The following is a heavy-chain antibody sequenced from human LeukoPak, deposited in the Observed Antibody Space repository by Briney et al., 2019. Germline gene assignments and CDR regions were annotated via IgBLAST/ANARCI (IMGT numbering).Heavy chain of an antibody. Sequence: GGSLRLSCAASGFTFSSFTMNWVRQAPGKGLEWVSSISSSSSYRYYADSVKGRFTISRDNAKNSLYLQMNSLRAEDTAVYYCARVGATAAYNWFDPWGQGTLVTVSS. D-gene: IGHD6-13*01. CDR1: GFTFSSFT. J-gene: IGHJ5*02. CDR3: ARVGATAAYNWFDP. V-gene: IGHV3-21*01. CDR2: ISSSSSYR.